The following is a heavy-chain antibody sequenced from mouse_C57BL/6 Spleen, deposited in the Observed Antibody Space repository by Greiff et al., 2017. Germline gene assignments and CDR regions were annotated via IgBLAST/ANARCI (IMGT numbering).Heavy chain of an antibody. CDR3: ARHGCYGSSPYYYARDY. J-gene: IGHJ4*01. CDR1: GFTFSSYT. D-gene: IGHD1-1*01. CDR2: ISGGGGNT. V-gene: IGHV5-9*01. Sequence: EVMLVESGGGLVKPGGSLKLSCAASGFTFSSYTMSWVRQTPEKRLEWVATISGGGGNTYYPDSVKGRFTISRDNAKNNLYLQMSSLRSEDTALYDCARHGCYGSSPYYYARDYWGQGTSVTVSS.